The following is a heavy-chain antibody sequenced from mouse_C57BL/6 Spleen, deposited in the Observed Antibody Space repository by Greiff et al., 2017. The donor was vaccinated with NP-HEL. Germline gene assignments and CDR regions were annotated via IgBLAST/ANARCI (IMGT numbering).Heavy chain of an antibody. V-gene: IGHV3-6*01. CDR2: ISYDGSN. D-gene: IGHD1-1*01. CDR1: GYSITSGYY. Sequence: EVQLQQSGPGLVKPSQSLSLTCSVTGYSITSGYYWNWIRQFPGNKLEWMGYISYDGSNNYNPSLKNRISITRDTSKNQFFLKLNSVTTEDTATYYCARSYYDGSSYGYFDVWGTGTTVTVSS. J-gene: IGHJ1*03. CDR3: ARSYYDGSSYGYFDV.